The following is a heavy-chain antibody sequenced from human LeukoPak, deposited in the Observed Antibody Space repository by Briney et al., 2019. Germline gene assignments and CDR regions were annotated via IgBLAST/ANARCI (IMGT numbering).Heavy chain of an antibody. CDR1: GYTFASYW. V-gene: IGHV5-51*01. D-gene: IGHD4-17*01. CDR2: IYPADSDS. CDR3: ARMGGDYYFDY. Sequence: PGASLKISCKGSGYTFASYWIGLVRQMPGKGLECLGIIYPADSDSRYSPPFQGQVTISADKSTSTAYLQWSSLKASDTAMYYCARMGGDYYFDYWGQGTLVTVSS. J-gene: IGHJ4*02.